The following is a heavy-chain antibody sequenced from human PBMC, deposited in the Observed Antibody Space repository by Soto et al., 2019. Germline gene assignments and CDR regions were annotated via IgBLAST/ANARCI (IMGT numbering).Heavy chain of an antibody. Sequence: EVRLVESGGGLVQPGGSLRLSCAASGFTFSSYWMDWVRQPPGKGLEWVANIKQDGSETSYMDSMKGRFTISRDNAKNSLYLQMNSLRAEDTAVYYCAAWPRSSWFDYWGQGALVTVSS. CDR3: AAWPRSSWFDY. J-gene: IGHJ4*02. CDR1: GFTFSSYW. CDR2: IKQDGSET. V-gene: IGHV3-7*05. D-gene: IGHD6-13*01.